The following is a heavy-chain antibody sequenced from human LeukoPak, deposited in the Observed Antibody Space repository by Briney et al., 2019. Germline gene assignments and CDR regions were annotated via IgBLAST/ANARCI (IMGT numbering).Heavy chain of an antibody. D-gene: IGHD6-13*01. CDR3: ARDVGITVADSFDP. J-gene: IGHJ5*02. V-gene: IGHV1-2*02. Sequence: ASVTVSCTASGYTFTGYYMHWVRQAPGQGLEWMGWINPNSGGTNYAQKFQGRVTMTRDTSISTAYMELSRLRSDDTAVYYCARDVGITVADSFDPWGQGTLVTVSS. CDR2: INPNSGGT. CDR1: GYTFTGYY.